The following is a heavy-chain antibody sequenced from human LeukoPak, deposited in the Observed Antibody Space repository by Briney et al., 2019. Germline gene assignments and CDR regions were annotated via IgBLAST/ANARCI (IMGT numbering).Heavy chain of an antibody. CDR1: GGSFSGYY. V-gene: IGHV4-34*01. Sequence: SETLSLTCAVYGGSFSGYYWSWLRQPPGKGLEWIGEINHSGSTNYNPSLKSRVTISVDTSKNQFSLKLSSVTAADTAVYYCATRQGYCSSTSCSVVGNWFDPWGQGTLVTVSS. CDR2: INHSGST. D-gene: IGHD2-2*01. J-gene: IGHJ5*02. CDR3: ATRQGYCSSTSCSVVGNWFDP.